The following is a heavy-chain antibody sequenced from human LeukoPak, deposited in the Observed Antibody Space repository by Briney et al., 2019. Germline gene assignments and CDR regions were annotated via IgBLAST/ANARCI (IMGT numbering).Heavy chain of an antibody. CDR2: INWNGGST. Sequence: GGSLRLSCAASGFTFDDYGMSWVRQAPGKGLEWVSGINWNGGSTGYADSVKGRFTISRDNAKNSLYLQMNSLRAEDTASYYCARGGGDVDTALPPYFDYWGQGTLVTVSS. CDR3: ARGGGDVDTALPPYFDY. D-gene: IGHD5-18*01. CDR1: GFTFDDYG. J-gene: IGHJ4*02. V-gene: IGHV3-20*04.